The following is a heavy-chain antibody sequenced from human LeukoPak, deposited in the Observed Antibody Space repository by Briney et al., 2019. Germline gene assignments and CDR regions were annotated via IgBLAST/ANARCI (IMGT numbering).Heavy chain of an antibody. CDR2: IYYSGST. Sequence: PSETLSLTCTVSGGSISSSSYYWGWIRQPPGKGLEWIGRIYYSGSTYYNPSLKSRVTISVDTSKNQFSLKLSSVTAADTAVYYCARHTIQHDAFDIWGQGTMVTVSS. D-gene: IGHD1-1*01. V-gene: IGHV4-39*01. J-gene: IGHJ3*02. CDR1: GGSISSSSYY. CDR3: ARHTIQHDAFDI.